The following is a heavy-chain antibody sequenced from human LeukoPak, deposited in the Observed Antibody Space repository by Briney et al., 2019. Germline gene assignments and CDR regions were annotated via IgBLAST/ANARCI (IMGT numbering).Heavy chain of an antibody. Sequence: GGSLRLSCATSGFTFDTYSMSWVRQAPGKGLEWVSYISRDSITIYYSDAVKGRFTISRDRAKDSLHLQMDSLRGEDTAVYYCARAPSKTPHSYYYYNYLDLWGKGTTVTVSS. V-gene: IGHV3-48*01. D-gene: IGHD4-11*01. CDR1: GFTFDTYS. CDR3: ARAPSKTPHSYYYYNYLDL. J-gene: IGHJ6*03. CDR2: ISRDSITI.